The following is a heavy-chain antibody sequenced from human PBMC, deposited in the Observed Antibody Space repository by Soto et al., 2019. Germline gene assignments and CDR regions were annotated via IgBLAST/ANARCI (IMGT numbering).Heavy chain of an antibody. Sequence: QVQLVQSGAEVKKPGSSVKVSCKASGGTFSSYTISWVRQAPGQGLEWMGRIIPILGIANYAQKFQGRVTMTADKSTSTAYMELSSLRSEDTAVYYCARGGVAVAGNDYWGQGTLVTVSS. CDR2: IIPILGIA. J-gene: IGHJ4*02. V-gene: IGHV1-69*02. CDR3: ARGGVAVAGNDY. D-gene: IGHD6-19*01. CDR1: GGTFSSYT.